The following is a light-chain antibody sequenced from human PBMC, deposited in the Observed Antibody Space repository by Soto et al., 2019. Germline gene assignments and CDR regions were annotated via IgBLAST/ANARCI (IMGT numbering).Light chain of an antibody. V-gene: IGLV1-40*01. Sequence: QSVLTQPPSVSGAPGQRVTISCTESSSNIGAGYDVHWYQQLPGTAPKLLIYGNSNRPSGVPHRFSGPKSGTSASLAITGFQAEDEADYYCQSYDSSLSGWVFGGGTKLTVL. CDR2: GNS. CDR1: SSNIGAGYD. CDR3: QSYDSSLSGWV. J-gene: IGLJ3*02.